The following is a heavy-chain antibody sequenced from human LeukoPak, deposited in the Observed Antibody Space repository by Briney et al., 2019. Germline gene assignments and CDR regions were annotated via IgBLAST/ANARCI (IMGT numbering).Heavy chain of an antibody. CDR3: AKGRGADTSYGMNV. CDR2: IPWTNAGE. CDR1: GFKFDDYA. D-gene: IGHD3-16*01. Sequence: PGRSLRLSCAASGFKFDDYAMHWVRQAPGKGLEWVSSIPWTNAGEAYADSVKGRCTISRDNAKNCVYLELKSLRAEVTALYYCAKGRGADTSYGMNVWGQGTTVIVSS. V-gene: IGHV3-9*01. J-gene: IGHJ6*02.